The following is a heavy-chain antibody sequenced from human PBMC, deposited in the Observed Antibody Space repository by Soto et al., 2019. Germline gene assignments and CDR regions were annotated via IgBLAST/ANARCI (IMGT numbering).Heavy chain of an antibody. D-gene: IGHD6-13*01. CDR3: ARAGQQLVQNWYFDL. J-gene: IGHJ2*01. CDR1: GGSISSYY. Sequence: PSETLSLTCTVSGGSISSYYWSWIRQPPGKGLEWIGYIYYSGSTNYNPSLKSRVTISVDTSKNQFSLKLSSVTAADTAVYYCARAGQQLVQNWYFDLWGRGTLVTSPQ. CDR2: IYYSGST. V-gene: IGHV4-59*01.